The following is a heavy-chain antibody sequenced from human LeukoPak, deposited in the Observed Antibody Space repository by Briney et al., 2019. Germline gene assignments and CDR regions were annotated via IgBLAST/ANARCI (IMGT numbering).Heavy chain of an antibody. CDR3: ARDSEDCGGDCYSFYY. Sequence: ASVKVSCKASGYTFTGYYMHWVRQAPGQGLEWMGWINPNSGGTNYAQKFQGRVTMTRDTSTSTAYMELSRLRSDDTAVYYCARDSEDCGGDCYSFYYWGQGTLVTVSS. D-gene: IGHD2-21*02. J-gene: IGHJ4*02. CDR1: GYTFTGYY. CDR2: INPNSGGT. V-gene: IGHV1-2*02.